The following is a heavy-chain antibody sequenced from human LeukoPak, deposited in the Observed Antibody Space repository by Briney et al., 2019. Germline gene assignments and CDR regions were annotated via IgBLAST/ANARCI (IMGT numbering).Heavy chain of an antibody. J-gene: IGHJ4*02. CDR2: ITSGGDYI. CDR3: ARGHYDVLAASYKWTPDY. CDR1: GFTVNTFN. V-gene: IGHV3-21*01. D-gene: IGHD3-9*01. Sequence: KAGGSLRLSCAASGFTVNTFNMNWVRQTPGKGLEWVSSITSGGDYIYYADSVKGRFTTSRDNAKNSLSLQLNSLRVEDTAVYYCARGHYDVLAASYKWTPDYWGQGTLVTVSS.